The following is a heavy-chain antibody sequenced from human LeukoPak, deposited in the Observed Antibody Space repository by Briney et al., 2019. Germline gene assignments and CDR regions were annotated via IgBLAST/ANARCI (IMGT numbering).Heavy chain of an antibody. J-gene: IGHJ3*02. Sequence: GGSLRLSCAASGFTFSDHYMDWVRQAPGKGLEWVGRTRNKANSYTTEYAASVKGRFTISRDDSKNSLYLQMNSLKTEDTAVYYCARVPALGYCSGGSCYETDAFDIWGQGTMVTVSS. V-gene: IGHV3-72*01. D-gene: IGHD2-15*01. CDR3: ARVPALGYCSGGSCYETDAFDI. CDR1: GFTFSDHY. CDR2: TRNKANSYTT.